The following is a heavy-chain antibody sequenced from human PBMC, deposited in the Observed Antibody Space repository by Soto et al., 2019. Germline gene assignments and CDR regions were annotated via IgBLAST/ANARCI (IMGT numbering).Heavy chain of an antibody. D-gene: IGHD2-21*01. V-gene: IGHV1-18*01. Sequence: ASVKVSCKASGYTFTSYGISWVRQAPGQGLEWMGWISAYNGNTNYAQKLQGRLTITRAPSATTVYMDLTSLSSEDTAVYYCAKGSPMWTPDYWGQGTLVTVSS. CDR3: AKGSPMWTPDY. CDR2: ISAYNGNT. J-gene: IGHJ4*02. CDR1: GYTFTSYG.